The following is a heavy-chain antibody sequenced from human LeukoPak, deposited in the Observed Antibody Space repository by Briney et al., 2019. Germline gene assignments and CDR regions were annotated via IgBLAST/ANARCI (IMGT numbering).Heavy chain of an antibody. CDR2: IGSSSSSI. CDR3: ARDEWELLRAY. D-gene: IGHD1-26*01. J-gene: IGHJ4*02. V-gene: IGHV3-21*01. Sequence: GGSLRLSCAASGFTFSSYSMNWVRQAPGKGLEWVSSIGSSSSSIYYADSVKGRFTISRDNSNNTLYLQMNSLRVEDTAVYYCARDEWELLRAYWGQGTLVTVSS. CDR1: GFTFSSYS.